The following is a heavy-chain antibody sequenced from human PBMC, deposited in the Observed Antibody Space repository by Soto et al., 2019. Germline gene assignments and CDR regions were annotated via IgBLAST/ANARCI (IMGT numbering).Heavy chain of an antibody. J-gene: IGHJ6*02. CDR1: GGTFSSYA. D-gene: IGHD2-2*02. V-gene: IGHV1-69*01. CDR2: IIPIFGTA. Sequence: QVQLVQSGAEVKKPGSSVKVSCKASGGTFSSYAISWVRQAPGQGLEWMGGIIPIFGTANYAQKFQGRVTITADESTSTAYMELSSLRSEDTAVCYCARVPAAILGYYYYGMDVWGQGTTVTVSS. CDR3: ARVPAAILGYYYYGMDV.